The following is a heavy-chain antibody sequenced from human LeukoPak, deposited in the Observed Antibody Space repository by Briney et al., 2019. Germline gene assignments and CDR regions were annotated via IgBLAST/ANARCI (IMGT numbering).Heavy chain of an antibody. CDR2: IRYDGSNK. CDR1: GFTFSSYG. CDR3: AKAQRPGNDAFDI. D-gene: IGHD3-10*01. V-gene: IGHV3-30*02. Sequence: GGSLRLSCAASGFTFSSYGMHWVRQAPGKGLEWVAFIRYDGSNKYYADSVKGRFTISRDNSKNTLYLQMNSLRAEDTAVYYCAKAQRPGNDAFDIWGQGTMVAVSS. J-gene: IGHJ3*02.